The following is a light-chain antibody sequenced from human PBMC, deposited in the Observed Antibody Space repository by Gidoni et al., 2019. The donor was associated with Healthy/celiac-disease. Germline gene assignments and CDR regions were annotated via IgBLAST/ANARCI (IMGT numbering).Light chain of an antibody. CDR3: QQSYSTPPWT. CDR2: AAS. V-gene: IGKV1-39*01. Sequence: DIQLTQSPSSLSASVGDRVTITCRASQSISSYLNWYQQKPGKAPQLLIYAASSLQRGVPSRFSGIGSGTDFTLTISSLQPEDFATYYCQQSYSTPPWTFGQGTKVEIK. J-gene: IGKJ1*01. CDR1: QSISSY.